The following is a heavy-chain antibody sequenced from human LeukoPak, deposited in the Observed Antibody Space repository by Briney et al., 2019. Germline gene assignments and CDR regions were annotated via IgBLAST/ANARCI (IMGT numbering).Heavy chain of an antibody. Sequence: ASVKVSCKASGSTFTGYYMHWVRQAPGQGLEWMGRINPNSGGTNYAQKFQGRVTMTRDTSISTAYMELSRLRSDDTAVYYCARDAGYSGYDFDYWGQGTLVTVSS. CDR2: INPNSGGT. V-gene: IGHV1-2*06. D-gene: IGHD5-12*01. CDR1: GSTFTGYY. J-gene: IGHJ4*02. CDR3: ARDAGYSGYDFDY.